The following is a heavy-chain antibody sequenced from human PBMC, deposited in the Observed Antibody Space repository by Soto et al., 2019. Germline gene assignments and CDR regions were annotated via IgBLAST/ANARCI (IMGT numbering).Heavy chain of an antibody. Sequence: EVQLVESGGGLVQPGGSLRLSCAASGFTFSTSWMHWVRQAAGKGLVWVSRINSDASTTNYADSVKGRFTISRDSAKNTLYLQMDSLTAEDTAVYYCARGPSGWFGYDYWGQGTLVTVSS. J-gene: IGHJ4*02. CDR3: ARGPSGWFGYDY. CDR2: INSDASTT. V-gene: IGHV3-74*01. CDR1: GFTFSTSW. D-gene: IGHD6-19*01.